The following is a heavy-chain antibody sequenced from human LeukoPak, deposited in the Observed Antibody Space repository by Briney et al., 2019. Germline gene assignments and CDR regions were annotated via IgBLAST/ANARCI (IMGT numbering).Heavy chain of an antibody. CDR2: ITPDGTST. V-gene: IGHV3-74*01. D-gene: IGHD3-3*01. J-gene: IGHJ3*02. Sequence: QAGGSLRLSCAASGFTFSSYWMHWVRQTPGKGLVWVSRITPDGTSTTYADSVKGRFTISRDNAKNTLYVQMSSLRAEDTAVYYCARGAFGVYAFDIWGQGTMVTVSS. CDR3: ARGAFGVYAFDI. CDR1: GFTFSSYW.